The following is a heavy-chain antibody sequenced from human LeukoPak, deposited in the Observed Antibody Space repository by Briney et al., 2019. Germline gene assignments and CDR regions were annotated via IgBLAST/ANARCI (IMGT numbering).Heavy chain of an antibody. CDR2: IYYSGST. CDR1: GGSISSSSYH. D-gene: IGHD7-27*01. Sequence: SETLSLTCTVSGGSISSSSYHWGWIRQPPGKGLEWIGSIYYSGSTYYNPSLKSRVTISVDTSKNQFSLKLSSVTAADTAVYYCARHSWTWGNDYWGQGTLVTVSS. V-gene: IGHV4-39*01. J-gene: IGHJ4*02. CDR3: ARHSWTWGNDY.